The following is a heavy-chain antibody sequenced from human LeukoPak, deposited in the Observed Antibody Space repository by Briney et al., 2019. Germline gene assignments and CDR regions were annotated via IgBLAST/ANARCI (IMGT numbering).Heavy chain of an antibody. D-gene: IGHD3-22*01. V-gene: IGHV3-11*04. Sequence: GGSLRLSCAVSGFTFNIYYMSWIRQAPGKGLEWISYIGLHGYPLDYADSVKGRFTISRDNAQNSLYLGMSSLRAEDTAVYYCARKDFSSGSFTYWGQGTPVTVSS. J-gene: IGHJ4*02. CDR1: GFTFNIYY. CDR3: ARKDFSSGSFTY. CDR2: IGLHGYPL.